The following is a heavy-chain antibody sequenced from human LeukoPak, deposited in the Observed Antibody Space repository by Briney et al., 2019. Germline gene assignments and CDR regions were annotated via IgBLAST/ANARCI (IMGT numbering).Heavy chain of an antibody. D-gene: IGHD5-18*01. CDR2: IYYSGST. V-gene: IGHV4-59*01. CDR1: GGSISSYY. CDR3: ARDGVDTAMVTGFDY. Sequence: PSETLSLTCTVSGGSISSYYWSWIRQPPGKGLEWIGYIYYSGSTNYNPSLKSRVTISVDTSKNQFSLKLSSVTAADTAVYYCARDGVDTAMVTGFDYWGQGTLVTVSS. J-gene: IGHJ4*02.